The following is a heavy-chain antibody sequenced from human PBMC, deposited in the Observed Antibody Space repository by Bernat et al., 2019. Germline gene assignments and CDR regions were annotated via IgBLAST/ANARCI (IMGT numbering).Heavy chain of an antibody. CDR2: IYHIGST. Sequence: SISSSYWWNWVRQSPGKGLECISEIYHIGSTNYNPSLKSRVTISVDKSRNQFSLKLSSVTAAETAVYYCARVDLRHDACDIWGQG. J-gene: IGHJ3*02. D-gene: IGHD3-9*01. CDR1: SISSSYW. CDR3: ARVDLRHDACDI. V-gene: IGHV4-4*02.